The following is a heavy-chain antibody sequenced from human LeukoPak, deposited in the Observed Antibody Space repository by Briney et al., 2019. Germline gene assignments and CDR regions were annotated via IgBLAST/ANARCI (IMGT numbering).Heavy chain of an antibody. CDR3: ARDSVEAAVSDY. CDR2: ITTTST. Sequence: GGSLRLSCVASGFTFSTCTMNWVRQAPGKGLEWVSSITTTSTFYADSVKGRFTISRDNAKNSLYLQMHSLRADDTAVYYCARDSVEAAVSDYWGQGTLVTVSP. D-gene: IGHD6-13*01. J-gene: IGHJ4*02. CDR1: GFTFSTCT. V-gene: IGHV3-21*01.